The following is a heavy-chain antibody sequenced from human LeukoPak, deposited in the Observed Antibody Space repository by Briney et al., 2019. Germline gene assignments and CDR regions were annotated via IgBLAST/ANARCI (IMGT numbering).Heavy chain of an antibody. CDR2: IYPGDSDT. D-gene: IGHD2-2*01. CDR3: ARHVASAAPADY. J-gene: IGHJ4*02. V-gene: IGHV5-51*01. Sequence: GESLKISCKGSGYSFTSYWIGWVRQMSGKGLEWMRIIYPGDSDTRYSPSFQGQVTISADKSISTAYLRWSSLKASDTAMYYCARHVASAAPADYWGQGTLVTVSS. CDR1: GYSFTSYW.